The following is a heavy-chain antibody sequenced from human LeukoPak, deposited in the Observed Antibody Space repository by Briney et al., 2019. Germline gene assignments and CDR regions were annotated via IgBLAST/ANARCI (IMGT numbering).Heavy chain of an antibody. CDR1: GGSISSYY. J-gene: IGHJ5*02. D-gene: IGHD6-13*01. CDR3: AGGGIAAAGTGRSDP. Sequence: SETLSLTCTVSGGSISSYYWSWIRQPAGKGLEWIGRIYTSGSTNYNPSLKSRVTMSVDTSKNQFSLKLSSVTAADTAVYYCAGGGIAAAGTGRSDPWGQGTLVTVSS. CDR2: IYTSGST. V-gene: IGHV4-4*07.